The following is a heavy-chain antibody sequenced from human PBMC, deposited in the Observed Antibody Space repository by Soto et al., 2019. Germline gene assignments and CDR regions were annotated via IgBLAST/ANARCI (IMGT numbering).Heavy chain of an antibody. D-gene: IGHD2-2*02. CDR2: INPNSGGT. CDR1: GYTFTGYY. Sequence: ASVKVSCKASGYTFTGYYMHWVRQAPGQGLEWMGWINPNSGGTNYAQKFQGRVTMTRDTSISTAYMELSRLRSDDTAVYYCASLFFTRVHQRYCSSTSCYSGAYYGMDVWGQGTTVTVSS. CDR3: ASLFFTRVHQRYCSSTSCYSGAYYGMDV. J-gene: IGHJ6*02. V-gene: IGHV1-2*02.